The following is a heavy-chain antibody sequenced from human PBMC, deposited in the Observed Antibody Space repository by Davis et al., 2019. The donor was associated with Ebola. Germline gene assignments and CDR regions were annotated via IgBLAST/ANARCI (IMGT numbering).Heavy chain of an antibody. CDR1: GFTFSTYA. CDR2: ISYDGSNK. CDR3: TKGGSGHFDY. V-gene: IGHV3-30-3*01. J-gene: IGHJ4*02. Sequence: GESLKISCVASGFTFSTYAMHWVRQAPGKGLEWVAVISYDGSNKYYADSVKGRFTISRDNSKNTLYLQMNSLGAEDTAVYYCTKGGSGHFDYWGQGTLVTVSS. D-gene: IGHD3-10*01.